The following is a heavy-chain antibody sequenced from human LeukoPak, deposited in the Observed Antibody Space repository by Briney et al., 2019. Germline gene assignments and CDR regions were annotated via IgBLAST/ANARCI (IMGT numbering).Heavy chain of an antibody. CDR1: GGSFSGYY. V-gene: IGHV4-34*01. J-gene: IGHJ5*02. Sequence: SSETLSLTCAVYGGSFSGYYWSWIRQSPGKGLEWIGEINHSGSTNYNPSLKSRVTISVDTSKNQFSLKLSSVTAADTAVYYCARARRYCSGGSCYSGWFDPWGQGTLVTVSS. CDR2: INHSGST. D-gene: IGHD2-15*01. CDR3: ARARRYCSGGSCYSGWFDP.